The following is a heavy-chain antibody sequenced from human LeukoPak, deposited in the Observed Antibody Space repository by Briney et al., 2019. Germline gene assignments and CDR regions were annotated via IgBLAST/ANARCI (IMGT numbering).Heavy chain of an antibody. CDR3: AKVTTVTIGYFDY. J-gene: IGHJ4*02. CDR1: GFTFSSYG. D-gene: IGHD4-17*01. V-gene: IGHV3-30*18. CDR2: ISYDGSNK. Sequence: PGGSLRLSCAASGFTFSSYGMHWVRQAPGKGLEWVAVISYDGSNKYYADSVKGRFTISRDNSKNTLYLQMNSLRAEDTAVYYCAKVTTVTIGYFDYWGQETLVTVSS.